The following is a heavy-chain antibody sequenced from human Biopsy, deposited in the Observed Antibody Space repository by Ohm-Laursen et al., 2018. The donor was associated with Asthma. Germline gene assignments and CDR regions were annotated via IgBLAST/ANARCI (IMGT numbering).Heavy chain of an antibody. D-gene: IGHD6-19*01. CDR3: ARCQVGYSSGWSLLLKKIYYSGMDV. CDR2: IMTVFGTT. J-gene: IGHJ6*02. V-gene: IGHV1-69*13. Sequence: ASVKVSCKAPGGTFSNFAISWVRQAPGQGLEWLGGIMTVFGTTNSAQKFQGRVTITADESTSTAYMEVTSLRSEDTAIYYCARCQVGYSSGWSLLLKKIYYSGMDVWGQGTAGTVAS. CDR1: GGTFSNFA.